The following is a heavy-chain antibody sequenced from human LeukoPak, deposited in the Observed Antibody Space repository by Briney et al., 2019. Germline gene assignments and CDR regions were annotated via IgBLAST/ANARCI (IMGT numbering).Heavy chain of an antibody. D-gene: IGHD1-26*01. V-gene: IGHV3-33*01. J-gene: IGHJ4*02. CDR3: ATGGGYYYSY. Sequence: GRSLRLSCTTSGFPFGSYGVHWVRQAPGMGLEWVAVAYGDGNSKYYADSVKGRFTISKDNSKNTLYLEMSSLRAEDTAVYYCATGGGYYYSYWGQGTLVTVSS. CDR1: GFPFGSYG. CDR2: AYGDGNSK.